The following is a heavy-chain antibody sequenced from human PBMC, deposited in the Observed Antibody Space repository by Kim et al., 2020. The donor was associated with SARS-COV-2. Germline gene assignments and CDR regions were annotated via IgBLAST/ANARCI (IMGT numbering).Heavy chain of an antibody. J-gene: IGHJ6*02. CDR1: GFTFSSYS. CDR2: ISSSSSSTI. V-gene: IGHV3-48*02. D-gene: IGHD1-20*01. Sequence: GGSLRLSCAASGFTFSSYSMNWVRQAPGKGLEWVSYISSSSSSTIHYADSVKGRFTISRDNAKNSLYLQMNSLRDEDTAVYYCARVGYITGMDVWGQGTTVTVSS. CDR3: ARVGYITGMDV.